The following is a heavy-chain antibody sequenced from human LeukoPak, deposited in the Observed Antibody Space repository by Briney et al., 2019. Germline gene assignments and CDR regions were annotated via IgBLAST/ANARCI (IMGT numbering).Heavy chain of an antibody. J-gene: IGHJ3*02. V-gene: IGHV1-18*01. CDR2: ISANSGNT. CDR1: GYTFTSYG. D-gene: IGHD3-3*01. Sequence: ASVKVSCKASGYTFTSYGMSWVRQAPGQGLEWMGWISANSGNTNYAQKFQGRVTMTTDTSTSTAYMELRSLRSDDTAVYYCARVERLTDAFDIWGQGTMVTVSS. CDR3: ARVERLTDAFDI.